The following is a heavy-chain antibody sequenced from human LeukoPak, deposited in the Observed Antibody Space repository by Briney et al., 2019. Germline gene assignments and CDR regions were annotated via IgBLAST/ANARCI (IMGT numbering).Heavy chain of an antibody. CDR2: ISSSSSYI. CDR1: GFTFSSYS. CDR3: ARDSYCSGGSCYSDY. J-gene: IGHJ4*02. Sequence: GGSLRLSCAASGFTFSSYSMNWVRQAPGKGLEWVSSISSSSSYIYYADSVNGRFTISRDNAKNSLYLQMNSLRAEDTAVYYCARDSYCSGGSCYSDYWGQGTLVTVSS. V-gene: IGHV3-21*01. D-gene: IGHD2-15*01.